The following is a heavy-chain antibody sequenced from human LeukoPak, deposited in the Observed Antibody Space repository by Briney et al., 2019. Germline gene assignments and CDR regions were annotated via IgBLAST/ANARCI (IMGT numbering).Heavy chain of an antibody. V-gene: IGHV1-46*01. CDR1: GYTFTSYY. J-gene: IGHJ4*02. D-gene: IGHD4-17*01. Sequence: GASVKVSCKASGYTFTSYYMHWVRQAPGQGLEWMGIINPSGGSTSYAQKFQGRVTMTRDMSTSTVYMELSSLRSEDTAVYYCASLRRLDYGDYEWGQGTLVTVSS. CDR2: INPSGGST. CDR3: ASLRRLDYGDYE.